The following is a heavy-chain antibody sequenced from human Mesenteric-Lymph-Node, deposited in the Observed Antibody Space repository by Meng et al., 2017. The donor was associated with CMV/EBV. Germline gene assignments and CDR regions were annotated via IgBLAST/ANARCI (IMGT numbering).Heavy chain of an antibody. J-gene: IGHJ1*01. CDR2: INPSGGNT. CDR3: ARESEVLIVGASTPEYFQH. CDR1: FTSYY. Sequence: FTSYYMHWVRQAPGQGLEWMGIINPSGGNTTYAQKFQGRVTMTRDTSTSTVYMELSSLRSEDTAVYYCARESEVLIVGASTPEYFQHWGQGTLVTVSS. D-gene: IGHD1-26*01. V-gene: IGHV1-46*01.